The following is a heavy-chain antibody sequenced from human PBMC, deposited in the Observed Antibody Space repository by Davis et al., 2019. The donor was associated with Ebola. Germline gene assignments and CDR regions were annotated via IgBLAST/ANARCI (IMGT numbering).Heavy chain of an antibody. Sequence: GESLKISCAASGFTFSSYGMHWVRQAPGKGLEWVAVIWYDGSNKYYADSVKGRFTISRDNSKNTLYLQMNSLRAEDTAVYYCARDFGVAAAAFDYWGQGTLVTVSS. V-gene: IGHV3-33*01. D-gene: IGHD6-13*01. J-gene: IGHJ4*02. CDR1: GFTFSSYG. CDR2: IWYDGSNK. CDR3: ARDFGVAAAAFDY.